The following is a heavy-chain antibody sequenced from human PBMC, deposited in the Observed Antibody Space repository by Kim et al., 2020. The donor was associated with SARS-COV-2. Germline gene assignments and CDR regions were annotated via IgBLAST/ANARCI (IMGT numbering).Heavy chain of an antibody. D-gene: IGHD1-26*01. CDR2: ISYDGSNK. CDR3: ARSGSGSYYDY. V-gene: IGHV3-30*04. CDR1: GFTFSSYA. Sequence: GGSLRLSCAASGFTFSSYAMHWVRQAPGKGLEWVAVISYDGSNKYYADSVKGRFTISRDNSKNTLYLQMNSLRAEDTAVYYCARSGSGSYYDYWGQGTLVTVSS. J-gene: IGHJ4*02.